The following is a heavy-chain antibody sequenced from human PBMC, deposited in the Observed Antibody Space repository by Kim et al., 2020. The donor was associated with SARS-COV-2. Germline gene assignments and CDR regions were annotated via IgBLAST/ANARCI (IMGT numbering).Heavy chain of an antibody. Sequence: GGSLRLSCAASGFMFNNYCMTWVRQAPGKGLEWVSTIGASGGDTYYPDYVRGRFTISRDNSRNTLYVQMYSLRADETAVYYCAKGGCGYLDYWGQGT. CDR2: IGASGGDT. CDR1: GFMFNNYC. J-gene: IGHJ4*02. V-gene: IGHV3-23*01. D-gene: IGHD2-21*01. CDR3: AKGGCGYLDY.